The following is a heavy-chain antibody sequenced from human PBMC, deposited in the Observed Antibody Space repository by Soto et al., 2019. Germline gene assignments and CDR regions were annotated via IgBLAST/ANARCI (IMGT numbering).Heavy chain of an antibody. CDR3: ARLPKGSVVTG. Sequence: VGSLRLSCVGSGFSFRDHSMNWVRQPPGKGLQWISYISSSSENIYYADSVKGRFTVSRDNAKNTLFLQMNSLRDDDSATYYCARLPKGSVVTGWGQGSLVTVSS. J-gene: IGHJ4*01. V-gene: IGHV3-48*02. CDR1: GFSFRDHS. D-gene: IGHD2-21*02. CDR2: ISSSSENI.